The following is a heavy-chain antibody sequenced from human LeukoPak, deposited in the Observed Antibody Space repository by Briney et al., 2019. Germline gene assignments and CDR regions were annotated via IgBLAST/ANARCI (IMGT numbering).Heavy chain of an antibody. CDR1: GGSFSGYY. J-gene: IGHJ4*02. D-gene: IGHD3-22*01. CDR2: INHSGST. Sequence: PSETLSLTCAVYGGSFSGYYWSWIRQPPGKGLEWIGEINHSGSTNYNPSLKSRVTISVDTSKNQFSLKLSSVTAADTAVYYCARSIYDSSDFDYWGQGTLVTVSS. CDR3: ARSIYDSSDFDY. V-gene: IGHV4-34*01.